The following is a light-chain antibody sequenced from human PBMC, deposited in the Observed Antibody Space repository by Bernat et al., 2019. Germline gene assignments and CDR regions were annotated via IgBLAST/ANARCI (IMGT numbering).Light chain of an antibody. Sequence: QSALTQPPSASGSPGQSVTISCTGTSSDVGGYNYVSWYQQHPDKAPKLIISEVSKRPSGVPDRFSGSKSGNTASLTVSGLQAGDEADYYCSSYAGSNNYVFGTGTKVTVL. CDR2: EVS. J-gene: IGLJ1*01. V-gene: IGLV2-8*01. CDR3: SSYAGSNNYV. CDR1: SSDVGGYNY.